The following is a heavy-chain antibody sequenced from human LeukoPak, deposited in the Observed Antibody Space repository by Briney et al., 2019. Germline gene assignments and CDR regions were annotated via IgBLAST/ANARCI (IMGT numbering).Heavy chain of an antibody. D-gene: IGHD7-27*01. CDR2: INPNSGGT. V-gene: IGHV1-2*02. Sequence: ASVKVSCKVSGYTLTELSMHWVRQAPGQGLEWMGWINPNSGGTNYAQKFQGRVTMTRDTSISTAYMELSRLRSDDTAVYYCARDRGSTGDRVDAFDIWGQGTMVTVSS. CDR1: GYTLTELS. CDR3: ARDRGSTGDRVDAFDI. J-gene: IGHJ3*02.